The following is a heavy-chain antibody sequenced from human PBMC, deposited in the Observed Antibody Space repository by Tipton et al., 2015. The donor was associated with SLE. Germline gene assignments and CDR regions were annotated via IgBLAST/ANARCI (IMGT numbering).Heavy chain of an antibody. D-gene: IGHD5-12*01. V-gene: IGHV4-4*02. CDR2: IHHSGST. CDR3: ARLISAYDCNFDY. CDR1: GGSIRSSNW. J-gene: IGHJ4*02. Sequence: TLSLTCAVSGGSIRSSNWWSWVRQPPGKGLEWIGEIHHSGSTNYNPSLKSRVTISVDTSTNRLSLQLSSVTAADTALYYCARLISAYDCNFDYWGQGTLVTVSS.